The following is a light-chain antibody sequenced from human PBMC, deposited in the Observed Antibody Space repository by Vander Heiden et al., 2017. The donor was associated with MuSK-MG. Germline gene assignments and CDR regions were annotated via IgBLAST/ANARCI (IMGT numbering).Light chain of an antibody. J-gene: IGKJ4*01. CDR2: AAS. CDR3: QQSDSTWRT. Sequence: DIQMTQSPSSLSASVGDRVTITCRASQSISSYLNWYQQKPGKAPKLLIYAASSLQGGVPSRFSGSRSGTDVSITISSLQPEEFATNYCQQSDSTWRTFGEGTKVEIK. CDR1: QSISSY. V-gene: IGKV1-39*01.